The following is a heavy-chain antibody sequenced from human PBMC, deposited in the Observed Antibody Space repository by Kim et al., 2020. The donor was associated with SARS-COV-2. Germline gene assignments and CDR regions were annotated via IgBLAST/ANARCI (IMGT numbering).Heavy chain of an antibody. V-gene: IGHV4-59*01. J-gene: IGHJ3*02. CDR2: IYYSGST. D-gene: IGHD6-19*01. CDR3: ARDGKQWLSDAFDI. CDR1: GGSISSYY. Sequence: SETLSLTCTVSGGSISSYYWSWIRQPPGKGLEWIGYIYYSGSTNYNPSLKSRVTISVDTSKNQLSLKLSSVTAADTAVYYCARDGKQWLSDAFDIWGQGTMVTVSS.